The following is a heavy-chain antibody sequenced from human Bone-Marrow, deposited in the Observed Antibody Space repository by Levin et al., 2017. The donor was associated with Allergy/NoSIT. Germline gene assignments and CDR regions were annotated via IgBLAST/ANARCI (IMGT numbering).Heavy chain of an antibody. V-gene: IGHV3-23*01. Sequence: GGSLRLSCAASGFTFSNYGMNWVRQAPGKGLEWVSGISGSGGDTYYADSVKGRFTVSRDNSKNTLYLQMNNLRVDDTAVYYCARAPRLHLGELSAHFDSWGQGTLVTVSS. CDR3: ARAPRLHLGELSAHFDS. J-gene: IGHJ4*02. CDR2: ISGSGGDT. CDR1: GFTFSNYG. D-gene: IGHD3-16*02.